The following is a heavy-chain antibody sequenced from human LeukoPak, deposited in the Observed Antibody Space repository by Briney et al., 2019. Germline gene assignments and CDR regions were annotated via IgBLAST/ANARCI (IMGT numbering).Heavy chain of an antibody. J-gene: IGHJ4*02. Sequence: PGGSLRLSCAASGFTFSSYAMSWVRQAPGKGLEWVSAISGSGGSTYYADSVKGRFTISRDNSKNTLYLQMNSLRAEDTAVYYCAKLPARGYSYGVRFDYWGQGTLVTVSS. V-gene: IGHV3-23*01. CDR2: ISGSGGST. CDR3: AKLPARGYSYGVRFDY. D-gene: IGHD5-18*01. CDR1: GFTFSSYA.